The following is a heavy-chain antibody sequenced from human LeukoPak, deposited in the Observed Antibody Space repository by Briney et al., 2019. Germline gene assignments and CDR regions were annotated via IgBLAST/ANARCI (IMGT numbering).Heavy chain of an antibody. Sequence: GGSLRLSCAASGFTFSSYAMHWVRQAPGKGLEYVSATSSNGGSTYYADSVKGRFTISRDSSKNTLYLQMGSLRAEDMAVYYCARSSMVRGVIILDYWGQGTLVTVSS. CDR3: ARSSMVRGVIILDY. CDR1: GFTFSSYA. V-gene: IGHV3-64*02. D-gene: IGHD3-10*01. CDR2: TSSNGGST. J-gene: IGHJ4*02.